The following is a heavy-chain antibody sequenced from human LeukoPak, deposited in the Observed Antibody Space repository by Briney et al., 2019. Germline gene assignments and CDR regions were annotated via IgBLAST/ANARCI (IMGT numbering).Heavy chain of an antibody. CDR1: GYSFTSYW. J-gene: IGHJ6*02. V-gene: IGHV5-51*01. CDR2: IYPGDSDT. Sequence: PGGSLRLSCKGSGYSFTSYWIAWVRQMPGKGLEWVGIIYPGDSDTRYSPSFQGLLTISADKSISTAYLQWSSLKAPVTATYYCARRKDGVDVWGQGTTVTVSS. CDR3: ARRKDGVDV.